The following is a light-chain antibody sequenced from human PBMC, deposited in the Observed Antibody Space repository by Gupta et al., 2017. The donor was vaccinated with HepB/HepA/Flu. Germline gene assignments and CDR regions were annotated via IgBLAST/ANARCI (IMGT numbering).Light chain of an antibody. CDR3: CSYAGSSLYV. J-gene: IGLJ1*01. V-gene: IGLV2-23*02. CDR1: SSYVGSYNL. Sequence: QSALTQPASVSGSPGPSITISCTVTSSYVGSYNLVSWYQQHPVKAPKLMIYEVSKRPAGVSNRFSGSKSGNTASLTISGLQAEDEADYYCCSYAGSSLYVFGTGTKVTVL. CDR2: EVS.